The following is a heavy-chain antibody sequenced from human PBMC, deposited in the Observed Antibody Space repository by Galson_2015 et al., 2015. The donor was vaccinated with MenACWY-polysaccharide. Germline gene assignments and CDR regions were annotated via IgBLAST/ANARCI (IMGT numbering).Heavy chain of an antibody. CDR2: IKSKISGGTT. V-gene: IGHV3-15*01. CDR1: GFSFSKAW. Sequence: SLRLSCAGSGFSFSKAWMAWVRQAPGKGLEWVSHIKSKISGGTTDYTAPVKGRFTISRDDSKNTVYMQMNSLKSEDTAVYYCTDAVPYDYWGQGALVTVSS. CDR3: TDAVPYDY. D-gene: IGHD6-19*01. J-gene: IGHJ4*02.